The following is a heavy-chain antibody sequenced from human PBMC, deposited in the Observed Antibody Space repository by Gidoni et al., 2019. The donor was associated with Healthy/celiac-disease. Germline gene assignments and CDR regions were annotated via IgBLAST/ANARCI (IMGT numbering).Heavy chain of an antibody. CDR1: GGTFSSYA. J-gene: IGHJ4*02. CDR2: IIPIFGTA. Sequence: QVQLVQSGAEVKKPGSSVKVSCKASGGTFSSYAISWVRQAPGQGLEWMVGIIPIFGTANYAQKFQGRVTITADESTSTAYMELSSLRSEDTAVYYCARDTYYYGSGSYGSEYYFDYWGQGTLVTVSS. CDR3: ARDTYYYGSGSYGSEYYFDY. D-gene: IGHD3-10*01. V-gene: IGHV1-69*01.